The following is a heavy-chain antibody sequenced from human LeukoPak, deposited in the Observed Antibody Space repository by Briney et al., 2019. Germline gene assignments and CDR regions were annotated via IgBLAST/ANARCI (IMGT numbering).Heavy chain of an antibody. V-gene: IGHV4-39*01. CDR1: GGSISSSSYY. CDR2: IYFSGST. J-gene: IGHJ4*02. Sequence: PSETLSLTCTVSGGSISSSSYYWGWIRQPPGKGLEWIGSIYFSGSTYYNPSLKSRVTISVDTSKNQFSLKLSSVTAADTAVYYCWHPDSSSWLTYFDYWGQGTLVTVSS. CDR3: WHPDSSSWLTYFDY. D-gene: IGHD6-13*01.